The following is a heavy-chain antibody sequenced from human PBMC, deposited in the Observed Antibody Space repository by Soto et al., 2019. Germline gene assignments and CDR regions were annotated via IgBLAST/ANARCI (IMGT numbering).Heavy chain of an antibody. CDR2: TYYNGNA. Sequence: SETLSLTCNGSGGSIDRSNYYWDWLRQPPGKGLEWIGTTYYNGNAYYNPSLKSRVSMSVDTSKNQFSLKLVSVTAADTAVYYCARHFVAVVIKGWGYWGQGTLVSVS. V-gene: IGHV4-39*01. D-gene: IGHD3-10*01. CDR3: ARHFVAVVIKGWGY. J-gene: IGHJ4*02. CDR1: GGSIDRSNYY.